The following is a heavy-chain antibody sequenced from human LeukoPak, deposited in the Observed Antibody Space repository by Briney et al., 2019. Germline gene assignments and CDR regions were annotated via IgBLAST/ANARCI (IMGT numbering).Heavy chain of an antibody. V-gene: IGHV4-61*01. Sequence: LSETLSLTCTVSGVSVSSGSYYWSWIRHRPGKGLEWIVCIYYSGSTNYNPSLKSRVTISVDTSKNQFSLKLSSVTAADTASYYCASGTYGVQFDYWGQGTLVTVSS. D-gene: IGHD4-17*01. CDR3: ASGTYGVQFDY. J-gene: IGHJ4*02. CDR1: GVSVSSGSYY. CDR2: IYYSGST.